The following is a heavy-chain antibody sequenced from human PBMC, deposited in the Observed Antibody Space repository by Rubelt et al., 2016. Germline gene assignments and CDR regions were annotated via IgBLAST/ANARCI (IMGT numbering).Heavy chain of an antibody. CDR1: GFTFRNYW. CDR3: VKDVGPRVVIKSLQH. V-gene: IGHV3-7*03. CDR2: IKEDGSER. J-gene: IGHJ1*01. D-gene: IGHD3-22*01. Sequence: EVQLVESGGGLVQPGKSLRLSCVASGFTFRNYWMSWVRQAPGKGLEWVANIKEDGSERYYVDSVKGRFTISRDNAKKTRFLQMNSLRGVETASYYSVKDVGPRVVIKSLQHWCQGTLVTVSS.